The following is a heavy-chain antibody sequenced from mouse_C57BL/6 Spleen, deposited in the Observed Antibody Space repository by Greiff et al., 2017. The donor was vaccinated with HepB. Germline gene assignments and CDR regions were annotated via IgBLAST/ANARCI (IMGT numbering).Heavy chain of an antibody. J-gene: IGHJ2*01. CDR2: ISGGGGNT. Sequence: EVKVVESGGGLVKPGGSLKLSCAASGFTFSSYTMSWVRQTPEKRLEWVATISGGGGNTYYPDSVKGRFTISRDNAKNTLYLQMSRLRSEDTALYYCARRYSKDYFDYWGQGTTLTVSS. D-gene: IGHD2-5*01. CDR3: ARRYSKDYFDY. CDR1: GFTFSSYT. V-gene: IGHV5-9*01.